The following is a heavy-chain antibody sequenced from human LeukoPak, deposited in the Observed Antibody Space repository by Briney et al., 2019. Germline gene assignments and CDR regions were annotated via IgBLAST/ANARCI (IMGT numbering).Heavy chain of an antibody. J-gene: IGHJ3*02. CDR1: GGSISSYY. CDR2: FNYSGSS. CDR3: ARAGIVSAFDI. V-gene: IGHV4-59*01. D-gene: IGHD3-22*01. Sequence: SETLSLTCTVSGGSISSYYWSWIRQPPGKGLEWIGYFNYSGSSNYNPSLKSRVTISIDTSKNQFSLKLSSVSAADTAVYYCARAGIVSAFDIWGQGTMVTVSS.